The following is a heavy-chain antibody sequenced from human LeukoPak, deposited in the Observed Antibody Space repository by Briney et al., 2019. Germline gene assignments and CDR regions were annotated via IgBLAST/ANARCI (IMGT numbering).Heavy chain of an antibody. V-gene: IGHV1-46*01. Sequence: ASVKVSCKASGYTFTSYYMHWVRQAPGQGLEWMGIINPSGGSTSYAQKFQGRVTMTRDTSTSTVYMEQSSLRSEDTAVYYCAGRMAGTFSFDYWGQGTLVTVSP. J-gene: IGHJ4*02. CDR1: GYTFTSYY. D-gene: IGHD6-19*01. CDR3: AGRMAGTFSFDY. CDR2: INPSGGST.